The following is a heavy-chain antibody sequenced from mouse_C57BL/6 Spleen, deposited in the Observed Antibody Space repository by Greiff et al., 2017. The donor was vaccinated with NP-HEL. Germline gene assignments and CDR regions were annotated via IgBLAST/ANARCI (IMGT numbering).Heavy chain of an antibody. D-gene: IGHD2-5*01. J-gene: IGHJ2*01. CDR1: GFTFSSYA. V-gene: IGHV5-4*01. CDR2: ISDGGSYT. Sequence: EVNVVESGGGLVKPGGSLKLSCAASGFTFSSYAMSWVRQTPEKRLEWVATISDGGSYTYYPDNVKGRFTISRDNAKNNLYLQMSHLKSEDTAMYYCARDRGLYSNFDYWGQGTTLTVSS. CDR3: ARDRGLYSNFDY.